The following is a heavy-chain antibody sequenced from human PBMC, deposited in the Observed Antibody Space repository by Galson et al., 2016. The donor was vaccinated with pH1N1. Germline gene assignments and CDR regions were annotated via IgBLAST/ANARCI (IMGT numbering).Heavy chain of an antibody. D-gene: IGHD3-10*01. CDR2: ISAYDGHT. V-gene: IGHV1-18*01. CDR3: ARDRGAFDI. J-gene: IGHJ3*02. Sequence: SVKVSCKASGYTFINYGIAWVRQAPGQGPEWMGWISAYDGHTDYAQNFQGRVAMTIDTSTSTANMELRSLRSDDTAVYYCARDRGAFDIWGQGTMVTVSS. CDR1: GYTFINYG.